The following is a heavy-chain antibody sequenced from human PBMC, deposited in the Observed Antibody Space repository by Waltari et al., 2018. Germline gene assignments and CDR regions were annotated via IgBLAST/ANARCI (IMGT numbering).Heavy chain of an antibody. CDR3: ASGLRFFWFDP. CDR2: IYYSGST. Sequence: QLQLQESGPGLVKPSETLSLTCTVSGGSISSSSYYWGWIRQPPGKGLEWIGGIYYSGSTYYNPSLKSRVTISVDTSKNQFSLKLSSVTAADTAVYYCASGLRFFWFDPWGQGTLVTVSS. CDR1: GGSISSSSYY. J-gene: IGHJ5*02. D-gene: IGHD3-3*01. V-gene: IGHV4-39*07.